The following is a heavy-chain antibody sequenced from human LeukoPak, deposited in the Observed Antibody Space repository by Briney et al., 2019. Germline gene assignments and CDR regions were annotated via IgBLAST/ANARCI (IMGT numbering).Heavy chain of an antibody. D-gene: IGHD1-26*01. J-gene: IGHJ4*02. CDR3: ARGDGWELQSGIDY. CDR2: IYSGGIT. V-gene: IGHV3-53*05. CDR1: GFSVSSNY. Sequence: GGSLRLSCAASGFSVSSNYMNWVRQAPGKGLEWVSIIYSGGITYYADSVKGRFTISRDNSKNTLYLQMNSLRAEDTAVYYCARGDGWELQSGIDYWGQGTLVTVSS.